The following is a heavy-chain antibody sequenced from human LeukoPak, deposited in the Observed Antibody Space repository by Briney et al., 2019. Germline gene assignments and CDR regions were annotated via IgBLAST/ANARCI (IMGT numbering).Heavy chain of an antibody. V-gene: IGHV4-59*08. Sequence: SETLSLTCTVSGGSISGYYWSWIRQPPGRVLEWIGSVYYSGSTSYNPSLKSRVTISVDTSKNHFSLKLSSVTAADTAVYYCARQRYCSSSSCSDYWGQGTLVTVSS. J-gene: IGHJ4*02. CDR1: GGSISGYY. D-gene: IGHD2-2*01. CDR2: VYYSGST. CDR3: ARQRYCSSSSCSDY.